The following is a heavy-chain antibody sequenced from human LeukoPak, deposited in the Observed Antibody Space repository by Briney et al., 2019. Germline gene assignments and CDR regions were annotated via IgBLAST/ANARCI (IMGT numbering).Heavy chain of an antibody. V-gene: IGHV3-72*01. Sequence: GGSLRLSCAASGFTFSDHCMDWVRQAAGKGLEWVGRTRNKANSYTTEYAASVKGRFTISRDDSKKSLYLQMNSLKTEDTAVYYCARESGGGVLGYFDLWGRGTLVSVSS. CDR1: GFTFSDHC. D-gene: IGHD3-10*01. J-gene: IGHJ2*01. CDR3: ARESGGGVLGYFDL. CDR2: TRNKANSYTT.